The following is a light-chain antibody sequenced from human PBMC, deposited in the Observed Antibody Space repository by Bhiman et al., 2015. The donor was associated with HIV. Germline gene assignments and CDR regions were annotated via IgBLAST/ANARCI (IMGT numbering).Light chain of an antibody. CDR2: QDS. CDR3: QAWDSSTGGLV. Sequence: SYELTQPPSVSVSPGQTASITCSGDKLGDKYACWYQQKPGQSPVVVIYQDSKRPSGIPERFSGSNSGNTATLTISGTQAMDEADYYCQAWDSSTGGLVFGTGTKVTAL. CDR1: KLGDKY. V-gene: IGLV3-1*01. J-gene: IGLJ1*01.